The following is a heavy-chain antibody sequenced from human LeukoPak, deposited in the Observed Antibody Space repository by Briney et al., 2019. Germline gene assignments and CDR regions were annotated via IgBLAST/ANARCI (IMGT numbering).Heavy chain of an antibody. Sequence: GGSLRLSCAASGFTFSGSAMHWARQASGKGLEWVGRIRSKANNYATLYGVSVKGRFTISRDDPRNTTYLQMNSLTTEDTAVYYCTRGLTFGGVIVIPTWGQGTLVTVSS. CDR1: GFTFSGSA. CDR3: TRGLTFGGVIVIPT. J-gene: IGHJ4*02. V-gene: IGHV3-73*01. CDR2: IRSKANNYAT. D-gene: IGHD3-16*02.